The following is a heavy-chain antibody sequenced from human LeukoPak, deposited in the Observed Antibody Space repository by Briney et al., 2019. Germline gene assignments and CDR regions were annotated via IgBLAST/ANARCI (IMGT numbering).Heavy chain of an antibody. CDR3: VRHTSYGGTSGFEY. CDR2: IHYSGTT. J-gene: IGHJ4*02. V-gene: IGHV4-59*08. Sequence: SETLSLTCTVSGDSITSNYWSWIREPPGKGLEWIGFIHYSGTTKYNPSLMGRGTISIDTTKKPVSLNLNSVTATDTAVYYCVRHTSYGGTSGFEYGGQGTLVTVSP. CDR1: GDSITSNY. D-gene: IGHD4-23*01.